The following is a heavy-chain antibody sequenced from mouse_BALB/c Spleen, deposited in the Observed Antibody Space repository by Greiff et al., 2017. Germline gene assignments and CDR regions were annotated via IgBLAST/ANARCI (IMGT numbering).Heavy chain of an antibody. CDR3: TRERGYGPWFAY. CDR2: ISSGGSYT. Sequence: EVKVVESGGGLVKPGGSLKLSCAASGFTFSSYTMSWVRQTPEKRLEWVATISSGGSYTYYPDSVKGRFTISRDNAKNTLYLQMSSLKSEDTAMYYCTRERGYGPWFAYWGQGTLVTVSA. V-gene: IGHV5-6-4*01. D-gene: IGHD2-10*02. CDR1: GFTFSSYT. J-gene: IGHJ3*01.